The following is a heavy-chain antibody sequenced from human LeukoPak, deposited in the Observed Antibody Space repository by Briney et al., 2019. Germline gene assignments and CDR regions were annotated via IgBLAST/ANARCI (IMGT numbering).Heavy chain of an antibody. V-gene: IGHV3-23*01. CDR2: ISGSGGST. D-gene: IGHD3-9*01. J-gene: IGHJ4*02. CDR1: GFTFSSYG. Sequence: GGSLRLSCAASGFTFSSYGMSWVRQAPGKGLEWVSAISGSGGSTYYADSVKGRFTISRDNSKNTLYLQMNSLRAEDTAVYYCARSHPISIACFDYWGQGTLVTVSS. CDR3: ARSHPISIACFDY.